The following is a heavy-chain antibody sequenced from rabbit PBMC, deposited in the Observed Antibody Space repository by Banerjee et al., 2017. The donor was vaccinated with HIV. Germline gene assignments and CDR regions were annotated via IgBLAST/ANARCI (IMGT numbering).Heavy chain of an antibody. Sequence: QLKETGGGLVQPGGSLTLSCKASGFDFSGYYLRWVRPAPGKGLEWIGIIDTGKGSTDYASWVNGRFTISSDNAQPTVDLQMNSLTAADTATYFCARALYAGYAGYGYAPYYYGMDLRGPGTLVTVS. CDR3: ARALYAGYAGYGYAPYYYGMDL. CDR1: GFDFSGYY. CDR2: IDTGKGST. V-gene: IGHV1S7*01. J-gene: IGHJ6*01. D-gene: IGHD6-1*01.